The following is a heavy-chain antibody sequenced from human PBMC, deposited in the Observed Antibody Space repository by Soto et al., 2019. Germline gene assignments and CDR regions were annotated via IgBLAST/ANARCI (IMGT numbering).Heavy chain of an antibody. CDR1: GGSISSYY. D-gene: IGHD6-13*01. J-gene: IGHJ6*02. CDR2: IYYSGST. V-gene: IGHV4-59*08. CDR3: ARYSSSWPYYYGMDV. Sequence: QVQLQESGPGLVKPSETLSLTCTVSGGSISSYYWSWIRQPPGKGLEWIGYIYYSGSTNYNPSLKSRVTISVDTSKNQFSLKLISVTAADTAVYYCARYSSSWPYYYGMDVWGQGTTVTVSS.